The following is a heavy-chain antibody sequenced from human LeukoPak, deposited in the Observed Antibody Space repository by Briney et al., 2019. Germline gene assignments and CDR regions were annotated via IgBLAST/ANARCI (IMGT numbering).Heavy chain of an antibody. CDR1: GFTFSSYG. J-gene: IGHJ4*02. V-gene: IGHV3-30*18. CDR3: AKRLSRGILIDY. CDR2: ISYDGTNK. Sequence: PGGSLRLSCAASGFTFSSYGMHWVRQAPGKGLEWVAVISYDGTNKYYADSVKGRFTISRDNSKNTLYLQMNSLRAEDTAVYYCAKRLSRGILIDYWGQGTLVTVSS. D-gene: IGHD3-10*01.